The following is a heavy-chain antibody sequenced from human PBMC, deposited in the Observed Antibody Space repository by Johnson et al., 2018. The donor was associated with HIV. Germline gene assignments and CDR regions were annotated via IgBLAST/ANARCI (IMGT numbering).Heavy chain of an antibody. Sequence: VQLVESGGGVVRPGGSLRLSCAASGFTFDDYGMSWVRQAPGKGLEWVSGINWNGGSTGYADSVKGRFTISRDNTKNSLYLQMNSLKTEDTAVYYCATDNWNYGGSAFDIWGRGTMVTVSS. D-gene: IGHD1-7*01. J-gene: IGHJ3*02. CDR3: ATDNWNYGGSAFDI. CDR1: GFTFDDYG. CDR2: INWNGGST. V-gene: IGHV3-20*04.